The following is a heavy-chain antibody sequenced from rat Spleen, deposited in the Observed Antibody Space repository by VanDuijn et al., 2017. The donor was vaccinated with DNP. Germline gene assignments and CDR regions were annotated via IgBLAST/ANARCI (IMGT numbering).Heavy chain of an antibody. CDR3: ARHDY. CDR2: IISSGGST. V-gene: IGHV5-31*01. Sequence: EVQLVESGGDLVQPGRSLKLSCVVSGFTVNNFWMAWIRQVPGKGLEWVAAIISSGGSTYYPNSVKGRFTISSDNAKNTLYLQMDSLRSEDTATYYSARHDYWGQGVMVTVSS. J-gene: IGHJ2*01. CDR1: GFTVNNFW.